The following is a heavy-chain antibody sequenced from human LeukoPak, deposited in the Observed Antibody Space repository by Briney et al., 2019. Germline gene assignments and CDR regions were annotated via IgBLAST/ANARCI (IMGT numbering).Heavy chain of an antibody. CDR1: GDSITNTNYY. CDR2: VYHSGIT. Sequence: SETLSLTCTVSGDSITNTNYYWAWIRQSPGEGLEWIGSVYHSGITYYTPSLKSRVSILVDTSKNQFSLSLTSVTAADTAVYYCARQDSYDVDVWGQGTTVTVSS. CDR3: ARQDSYDVDV. J-gene: IGHJ6*02. V-gene: IGHV4-39*07.